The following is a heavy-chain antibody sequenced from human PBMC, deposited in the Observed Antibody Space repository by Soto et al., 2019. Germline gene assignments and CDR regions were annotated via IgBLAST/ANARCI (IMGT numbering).Heavy chain of an antibody. Sequence: PGGPLRLSCSASGFTFSSFGMHWVRQAPGKGLEWVALISYDGSNKYYADSVKGRFTISRDKSKNTLYLQMNSLRAEDTAVYYCAKDRGWSSADLDYWGQGTLVTVSS. CDR2: ISYDGSNK. D-gene: IGHD6-19*01. V-gene: IGHV3-30*18. CDR3: AKDRGWSSADLDY. CDR1: GFTFSSFG. J-gene: IGHJ4*02.